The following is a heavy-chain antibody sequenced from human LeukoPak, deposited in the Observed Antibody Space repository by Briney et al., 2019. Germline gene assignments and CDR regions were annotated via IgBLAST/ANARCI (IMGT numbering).Heavy chain of an antibody. CDR3: ARDLGGYDY. CDR2: ISGSGGST. J-gene: IGHJ4*02. D-gene: IGHD3-22*01. Sequence: GGSLRLSCAASGFIFDNYAMNWVRQAPGKGLEWVSAISGSGGSTYYADSVKGRFTISRDNSKNTLYLQMNSLRAEDTAVYYCARDLGGYDYWGQGTLVTVSS. V-gene: IGHV3-23*01. CDR1: GFIFDNYA.